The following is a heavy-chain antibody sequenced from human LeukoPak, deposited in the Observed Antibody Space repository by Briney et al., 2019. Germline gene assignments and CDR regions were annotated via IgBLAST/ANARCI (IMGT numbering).Heavy chain of an antibody. Sequence: SETLSLTCTVSGGSIHSYYWNWIRQPPGKGLEWIGYIYYSGSTDYNPSLKSRVTISVDTSKNQFSLKLSSVTAADTAVYYCARDGELATPYYYGMDVWRQGSTV. CDR3: ARDGELATPYYYGMDV. J-gene: IGHJ6*02. D-gene: IGHD5-24*01. CDR2: IYYSGST. V-gene: IGHV4-59*01. CDR1: GGSIHSYY.